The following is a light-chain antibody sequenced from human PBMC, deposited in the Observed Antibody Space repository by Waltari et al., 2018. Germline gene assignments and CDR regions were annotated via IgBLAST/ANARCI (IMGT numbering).Light chain of an antibody. CDR2: EVT. CDR1: SSDVGGYNY. CDR3: SSYAGSNIPVV. V-gene: IGLV2-8*01. Sequence: QSALTQPPSASGSPGQSVTISCTGTSSDVGGYNYVSWYQQHPGKAPKLLIYEVTKRPEGVPHLFSCSKSGNTASLTVSGLQAEDEADYYCSSYAGSNIPVVFGGGTKLTVL. J-gene: IGLJ2*01.